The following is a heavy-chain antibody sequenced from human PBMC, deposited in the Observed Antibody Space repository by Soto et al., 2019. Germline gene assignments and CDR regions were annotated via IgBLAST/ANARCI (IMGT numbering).Heavy chain of an antibody. CDR1: GFTFSSYA. V-gene: IGHV3-30-3*01. J-gene: IGHJ4*02. Sequence: QVQLVESGGGVVQPGRSLRLSCAASGFTFSSYAMHWVRQAPGKGLEWVAVISYDGSNKYYADSVKGRFTISRDNSKNTLYLHMNSLRAEDTAVYYCARPRAGGYSYGYPLDYWGQGTLVTVSS. CDR3: ARPRAGGYSYGYPLDY. CDR2: ISYDGSNK. D-gene: IGHD5-18*01.